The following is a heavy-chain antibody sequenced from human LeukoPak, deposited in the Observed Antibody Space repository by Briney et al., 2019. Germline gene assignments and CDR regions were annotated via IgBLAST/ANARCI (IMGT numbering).Heavy chain of an antibody. D-gene: IGHD3-9*01. J-gene: IGHJ3*02. CDR2: INTNTGNP. V-gene: IGHV7-4-1*02. Sequence: GASVKVSCKASGYTFTSYAMNWVRQAPGQGLEWMGWINTNTGNPTYAQGFTGRFVFSLDTSVSTAYLQISSLKAEDTAVYYCARDLRYFDWLSIGLDAFDIWGQGTMVTVSS. CDR3: ARDLRYFDWLSIGLDAFDI. CDR1: GYTFTSYA.